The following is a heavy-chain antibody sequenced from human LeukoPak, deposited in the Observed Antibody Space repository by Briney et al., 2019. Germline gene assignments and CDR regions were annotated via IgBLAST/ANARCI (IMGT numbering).Heavy chain of an antibody. Sequence: AGGSLRLSCAASGFTFANYNFNWVRQAPGKGLEWVSYISSTSSTIYYADSMKGRFTISRDNSKNTLYLQMNSLRAEDTAVYFCAKDWGVTVAGTFDYWGQGTLVTVST. CDR1: GFTFANYN. V-gene: IGHV3-48*01. CDR3: AKDWGVTVAGTFDY. CDR2: ISSTSSTI. J-gene: IGHJ4*02. D-gene: IGHD6-19*01.